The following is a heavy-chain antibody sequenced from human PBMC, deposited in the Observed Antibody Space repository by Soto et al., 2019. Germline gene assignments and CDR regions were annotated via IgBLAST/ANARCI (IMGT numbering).Heavy chain of an antibody. CDR3: ARGGFYDSSGARNYYYYGMNV. CDR1: GYTFTSYG. CDR2: ISAYDGYT. J-gene: IGHJ6*02. D-gene: IGHD3-22*01. Sequence: QVQLVQSGAEVKKPGASVKVSCKASGYTFTSYGINWVRQAPGQGLEWLGWISAYDGYTNYAQILQGRVSMTTDTCTKTAYMELRSLRSDDTAMYYCARGGFYDSSGARNYYYYGMNVWGQGTTVTVSS. V-gene: IGHV1-18*01.